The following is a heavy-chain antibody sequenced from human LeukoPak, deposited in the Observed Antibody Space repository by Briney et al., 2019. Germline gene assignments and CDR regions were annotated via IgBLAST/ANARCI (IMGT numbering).Heavy chain of an antibody. CDR2: IHYSGST. D-gene: IGHD5-24*01. V-gene: IGHV4-59*08. CDR3: ARLAGGLQDY. CDR1: GGSISSYY. J-gene: IGHJ4*02. Sequence: PSETLSLTCTVSGGSISSYYWSWIRQPPGKGLEWIGYIHYSGSTNYNPSLKSRVTISVDTSKNQFSLKLSSVTAADTAVYYCARLAGGLQDYWGQGTLVTVSS.